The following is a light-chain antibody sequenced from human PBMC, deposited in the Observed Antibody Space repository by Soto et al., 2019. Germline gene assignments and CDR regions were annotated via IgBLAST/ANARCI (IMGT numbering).Light chain of an antibody. CDR1: QSLVYSDGNTY. CDR3: MQGTHSLQT. Sequence: EVAVTQSPLSLPVTLGPAASISCRSPQSLVYSDGNTYLNWIQLRPGQSPRRLIYKVYNRDSGVTDRVSGSESVTDLTLKISRVEDEDVGLYYCMQGTHSLQTFCQGAKLE. J-gene: IGKJ1*01. V-gene: IGKV2-30*01. CDR2: KVY.